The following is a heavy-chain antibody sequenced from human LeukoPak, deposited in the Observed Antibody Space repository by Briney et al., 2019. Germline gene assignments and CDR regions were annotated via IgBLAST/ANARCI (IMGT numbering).Heavy chain of an antibody. CDR3: AREGGSGWYSGWFDP. J-gene: IGHJ5*02. D-gene: IGHD6-19*01. Sequence: GGSLRLSCAASGFTFSSYAMSWVRQAPGKGLEWVSSISISGYTTYYADSVKGRFTISRDNSKNTLYLQMNSLRAEDTAVYYCAREGGSGWYSGWFDPWGQGSLVTVSS. CDR2: ISISGYTT. CDR1: GFTFSSYA. V-gene: IGHV3-23*01.